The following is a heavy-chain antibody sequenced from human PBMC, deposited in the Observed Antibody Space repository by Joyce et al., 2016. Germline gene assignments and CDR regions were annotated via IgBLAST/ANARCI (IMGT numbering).Heavy chain of an antibody. CDR2: IMAMFDVA. D-gene: IGHD3-3*01. CDR3: ARGPRYTSFGVMDV. CDR1: GGSLRGYA. J-gene: IGHJ6*02. V-gene: IGHV1-69*01. Sequence: QAQLVQSGAEVKKPGSSVKVSCKASGGSLRGYAITWVRKAPGRGLEWMGGIMAMFDVANYPQRFQGRVTITADESTSTVYMDLNSLRSDDTAVYYCARGPRYTSFGVMDVWGQGTTVTVSS.